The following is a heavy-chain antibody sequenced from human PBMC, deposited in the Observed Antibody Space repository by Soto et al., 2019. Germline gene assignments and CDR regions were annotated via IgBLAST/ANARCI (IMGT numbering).Heavy chain of an antibody. V-gene: IGHV4-30-4*01. CDR1: GGSISSGGYY. Sequence: SETLSLTCTVSGGSISSGGYYWSWIRQPPGKGLEWIGYIYYSGSTYYNPSLKSRVTISVDTSKNQFSLKLSSVTAADTAVYYCARADYYGSGNFDYWGQGTLVTVSS. J-gene: IGHJ4*02. CDR2: IYYSGST. D-gene: IGHD3-10*01. CDR3: ARADYYGSGNFDY.